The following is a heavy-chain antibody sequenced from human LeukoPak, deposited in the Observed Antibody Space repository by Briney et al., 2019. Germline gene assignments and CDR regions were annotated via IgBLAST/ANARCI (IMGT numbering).Heavy chain of an antibody. J-gene: IGHJ4*02. Sequence: PGGSLRLSCAASGFTFSSYAMSWVRQAPGKGLEWVSAISGSGGSTYYADSVKGRFTISRDNAKNSLYLQMNSLRAEDAAVYYCAREVWERTNYFDYWGQGTLVTVSS. CDR2: ISGSGGST. CDR1: GFTFSSYA. V-gene: IGHV3-23*01. D-gene: IGHD1-26*01. CDR3: AREVWERTNYFDY.